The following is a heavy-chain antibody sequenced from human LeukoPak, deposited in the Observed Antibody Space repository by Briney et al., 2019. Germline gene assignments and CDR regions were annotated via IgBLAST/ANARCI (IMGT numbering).Heavy chain of an antibody. D-gene: IGHD1-1*01. Sequence: SETLSLTCTVSGGSISSYYWSWIRQPPGKGLEWIGYIYYSGSTNYNPSLKSRVTISVDTSKNQFSLKLSSVTAADTAAYYFARRQNDRLNDCFDPWGRGPLVTVST. CDR3: ARRQNDRLNDCFDP. J-gene: IGHJ5*02. CDR2: IYYSGST. V-gene: IGHV4-59*08. CDR1: GGSISSYY.